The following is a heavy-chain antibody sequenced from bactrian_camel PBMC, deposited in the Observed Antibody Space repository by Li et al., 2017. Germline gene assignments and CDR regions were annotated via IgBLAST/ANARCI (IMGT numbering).Heavy chain of an antibody. D-gene: IGHD2*01. CDR1: FLTFSSAC. Sequence: HVQLVESGGGSVQAGGSLTLSCKIRFLTFSSACLGWFRQAPGKEREAVASIGSEMLETDYLNSVKGRFTIRRDSGQTTVYLQMNSLKPEDTAMYYCAARGPYCYTKLSARDFTYWGQGTQVTVS. CDR3: AARGPYCYTKLSARDFTY. V-gene: IGHV3-2*01. CDR2: IGSEMLET. J-gene: IGHJ6*01.